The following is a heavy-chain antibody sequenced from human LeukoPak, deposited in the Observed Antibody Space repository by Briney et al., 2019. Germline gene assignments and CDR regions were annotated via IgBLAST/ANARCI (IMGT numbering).Heavy chain of an antibody. V-gene: IGHV6-1*01. Sequence: SQTLSLTCAISGDSVSSNNVAWHWIRQSPSKGLEWLGRTYYRSKWYNDYAVSVKSRITINPDTPKNQFSLQLNFVTPEDTAVYYCARDLQRAFDIWGQGTMVTVSS. J-gene: IGHJ3*02. CDR3: ARDLQRAFDI. D-gene: IGHD5-24*01. CDR1: GDSVSSNNVA. CDR2: TYYRSKWYN.